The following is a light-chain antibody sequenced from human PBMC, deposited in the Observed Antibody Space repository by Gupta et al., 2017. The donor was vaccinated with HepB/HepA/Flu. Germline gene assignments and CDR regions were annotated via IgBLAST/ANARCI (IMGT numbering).Light chain of an antibody. CDR2: KGS. CDR3: QSTDGRGTLV. J-gene: IGLJ2*01. Sequence: SFELTQPPSVSVSPGQTARISCSGDTLANQHAHWYQQKPGQAPVVVIYKGSERPLRIPERFSGSSSGKTVTLTISGVQAEDEADYYCQSTDGRGTLVFGGGTKLTVL. CDR1: TLANQH. V-gene: IGLV3-25*03.